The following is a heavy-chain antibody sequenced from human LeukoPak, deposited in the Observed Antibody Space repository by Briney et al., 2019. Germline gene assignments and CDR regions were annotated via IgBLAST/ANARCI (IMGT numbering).Heavy chain of an antibody. CDR2: INPNSGGT. Sequence: ASVKVSCKASGYTFTGYYMHWVRQAPGQGLEWMGWINPNSGGTNYAQKFQGRVTMTRDTSISTAYMELSRLRSDDTAVYYCARDHRIAARRVLPDYWGQGTLVTVSS. D-gene: IGHD6-6*01. J-gene: IGHJ4*02. CDR3: ARDHRIAARRVLPDY. CDR1: GYTFTGYY. V-gene: IGHV1-2*02.